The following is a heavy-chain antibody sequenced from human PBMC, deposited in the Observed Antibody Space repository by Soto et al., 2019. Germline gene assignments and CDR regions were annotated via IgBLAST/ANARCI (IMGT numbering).Heavy chain of an antibody. V-gene: IGHV1-46*01. CDR2: INPSGGST. CDR3: AREVDAYYYDSSGGLFDY. D-gene: IGHD3-22*01. CDR1: GYTFTSYY. Sequence: ASVKVSCKASGYTFTSYYMHWVRQAPGQGLEWMGIINPSGGSTSYAQKFQGRVTMTRDTSTSTVYMELSSLRSEDTAVYYCAREVDAYYYDSSGGLFDYWGQGTLVTVSS. J-gene: IGHJ4*02.